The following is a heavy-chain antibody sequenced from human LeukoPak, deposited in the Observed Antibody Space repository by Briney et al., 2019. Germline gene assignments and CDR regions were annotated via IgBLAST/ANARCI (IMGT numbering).Heavy chain of an antibody. J-gene: IGHJ4*02. CDR3: ARSGRGTYYYFDL. V-gene: IGHV1-18*01. CDR2: ISGYNGNT. Sequence: ASVKVSCKASRYRFNRYGISCVRHAPGQGLEWMGWISGYNGNTNYAQKCLGRVAMTADTSTSTAYMERRSLTSDDTAVYYCARSGRGTYYYFDLWGQGALVTVSS. D-gene: IGHD5-12*01. CDR1: RYRFNRYG.